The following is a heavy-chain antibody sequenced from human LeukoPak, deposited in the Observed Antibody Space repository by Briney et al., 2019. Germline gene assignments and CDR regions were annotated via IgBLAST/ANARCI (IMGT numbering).Heavy chain of an antibody. CDR3: ARGFDYSNYGIFDY. CDR1: GFTFSSYS. D-gene: IGHD4-11*01. CDR2: ISSSSRYI. J-gene: IGHJ4*02. V-gene: IGHV3-21*01. Sequence: PGGSLRLSCAASGFTFSSYSMNWVRQAPGKGLEWVSSISSSSRYIYYADSLKGRFTISRDNAKNSLYLQMNSLGAEDTAVYYCARGFDYSNYGIFDYWGQGTLVTVSS.